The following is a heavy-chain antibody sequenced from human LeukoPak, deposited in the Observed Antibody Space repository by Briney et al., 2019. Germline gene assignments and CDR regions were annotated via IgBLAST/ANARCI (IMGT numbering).Heavy chain of an antibody. CDR2: IYYSGST. D-gene: IGHD6-13*01. Sequence: SETLSLTCTVSGGSISSSSYYWGWIRQPPGKGLEWIGSIYYSGSTYYNPSLKSRVTISVDTSKNQFSLKLSSVTAADTAVYYCARHSNDYSSSWYMLFILGYWGQGTLVTVSS. V-gene: IGHV4-39*01. CDR1: GGSISSSSYY. CDR3: ARHSNDYSSSWYMLFILGY. J-gene: IGHJ4*02.